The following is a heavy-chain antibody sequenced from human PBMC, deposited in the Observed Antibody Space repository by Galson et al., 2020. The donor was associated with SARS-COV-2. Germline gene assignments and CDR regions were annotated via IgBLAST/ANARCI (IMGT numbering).Heavy chain of an antibody. CDR3: AKGSHAFDI. Sequence: GGSLRLSCAASGFTFSSYGMHWVRQAPGKGLEWVAVIWYDGSNKYYADSVKGRFTISRDNSKNTLYLQMNSLRAEDTAVYYCAKGSHAFDIWGQGTMVTVSS. D-gene: IGHD2-15*01. CDR1: GFTFSSYG. CDR2: IWYDGSNK. V-gene: IGHV3-33*06. J-gene: IGHJ3*02.